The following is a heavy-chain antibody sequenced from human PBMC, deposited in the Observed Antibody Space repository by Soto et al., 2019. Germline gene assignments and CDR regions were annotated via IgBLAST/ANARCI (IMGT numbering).Heavy chain of an antibody. D-gene: IGHD3-22*01. CDR3: ARLGDYYQAFHY. J-gene: IGHJ4*01. Sequence: SETLSLTCTVSGSPISDHYWSWFRQAPGQGLEWVGYIYYTGTTTYNPSLKSRVTISLDTSKSQFSLILRSVTAADTAVYYRARLGDYYQAFHYWGHGTLVNVS. V-gene: IGHV4-59*08. CDR2: IYYTGTT. CDR1: GSPISDHY.